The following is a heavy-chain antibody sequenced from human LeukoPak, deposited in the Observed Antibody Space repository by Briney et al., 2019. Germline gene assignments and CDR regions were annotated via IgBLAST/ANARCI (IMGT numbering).Heavy chain of an antibody. CDR1: GFTFRDYA. CDR2: IRSKVYGGTT. D-gene: IGHD3-22*01. CDR3: TRDPYYFDSSGYYHHAFDI. J-gene: IGHJ3*02. Sequence: GGSLRLSCTGFGFTFRDYAVSWVRQAPGKGQECIGFIRSKVYGGTTEYAASVKGRFTISRDDSKSIAYLQMNSLKTEDTAVYYCTRDPYYFDSSGYYHHAFDIWGQGTMVAVSS. V-gene: IGHV3-49*04.